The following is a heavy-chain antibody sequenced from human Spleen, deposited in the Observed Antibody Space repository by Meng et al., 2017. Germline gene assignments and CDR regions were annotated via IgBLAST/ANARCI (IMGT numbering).Heavy chain of an antibody. CDR3: ARGTPGRRYADY. CDR2: FVSNADT. D-gene: IGHD3-10*01. J-gene: IGHJ4*02. CDR1: DYTFSSYG. V-gene: IGHV1-18*01. Sequence: QVQLMQSGAEVKKPGASWKFSCKVSDYTFSSYGVCWGRQAPGQGLEWMGWFVSNADTYPAQKFQGRVTMTRDTHTSTDFMELRNLRSDDTGVYYCARGTPGRRYADYWGQGTLVTVSS.